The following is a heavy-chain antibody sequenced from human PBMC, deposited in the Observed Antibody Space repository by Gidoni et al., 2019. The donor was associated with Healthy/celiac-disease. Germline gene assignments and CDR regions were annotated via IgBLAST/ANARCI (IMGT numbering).Heavy chain of an antibody. D-gene: IGHD3-3*01. Sequence: EVQLVESGGGLVQPGGSLRLSCAASGFTFRSYSMNWVRQAPGKGLEWVSYISSSSSTIYYADSVKGRFTISRDNAKNSLYLQMNSLRAEDTAVYYCARGPYDFWSGYYPSYYFDYWGQGTLVTVSS. CDR1: GFTFRSYS. CDR2: ISSSSSTI. J-gene: IGHJ4*02. V-gene: IGHV3-48*01. CDR3: ARGPYDFWSGYYPSYYFDY.